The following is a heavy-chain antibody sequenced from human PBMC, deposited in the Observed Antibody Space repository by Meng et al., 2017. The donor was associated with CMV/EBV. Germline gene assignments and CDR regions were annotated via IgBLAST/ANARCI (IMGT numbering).Heavy chain of an antibody. CDR2: IKSKTDGGTT. V-gene: IGHV3-15*01. J-gene: IGHJ4*02. CDR3: TGIAAG. Sequence: EGQVGESGGGIVKPVGSLSLSCAASGFTFRNVWMSWVRQAPGKELEWVGRIKSKTDGGTTDYAAPVKGRFNISRDDSKNTLYLQMNSLKTVDTAVYYCTGIAAGWGQGTLVTVSS. D-gene: IGHD6-13*01. CDR1: GFTFRNVW.